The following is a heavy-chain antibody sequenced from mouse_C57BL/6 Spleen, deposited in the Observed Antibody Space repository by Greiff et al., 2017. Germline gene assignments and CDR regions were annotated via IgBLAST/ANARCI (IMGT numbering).Heavy chain of an antibody. CDR1: GFTFTDYY. CDR3: ARWGYYGNYDTMDY. D-gene: IGHD2-1*01. CDR2: IRNKANGYTT. Sequence: EVKVEESGGGLVQPGGSLSLSCAASGFTFTDYYMSWVRQPPGKALEWLGFIRNKANGYTTEYSASVKGRFTISRDNSQSILYLQMNALRAEDSATYYCARWGYYGNYDTMDYWGQGTSVTVSS. J-gene: IGHJ4*01. V-gene: IGHV7-3*01.